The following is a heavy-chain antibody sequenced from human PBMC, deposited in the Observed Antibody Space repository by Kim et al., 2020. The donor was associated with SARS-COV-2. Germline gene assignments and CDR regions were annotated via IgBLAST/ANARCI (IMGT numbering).Heavy chain of an antibody. V-gene: IGHV1-2*06. CDR3: ARTVTSSTWYRWSGMDV. Sequence: ASVKVSCEASGYTFTGYYIHWVRQAPGQGLEWMGRINPNSGGTKYAQKFQGRVTMTSDTSISTAYMELTSLTSDDTALYFCARTVTSSTWYRWSGMDVWDQGTTVTVSS. J-gene: IGHJ6*02. CDR1: GYTFTGYY. CDR2: INPNSGGT. D-gene: IGHD6-13*01.